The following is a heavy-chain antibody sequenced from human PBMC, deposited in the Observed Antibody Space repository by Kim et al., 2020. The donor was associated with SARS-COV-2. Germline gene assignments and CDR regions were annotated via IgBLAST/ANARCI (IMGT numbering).Heavy chain of an antibody. Sequence: STNSPPSLKSRVTISVDTSKNQSSLTLSSVTAADTAVYYCARDLSAWFDPWGQGTLVTVSS. J-gene: IGHJ5*02. CDR3: ARDLSAWFDP. V-gene: IGHV4-59*01. CDR2: ST.